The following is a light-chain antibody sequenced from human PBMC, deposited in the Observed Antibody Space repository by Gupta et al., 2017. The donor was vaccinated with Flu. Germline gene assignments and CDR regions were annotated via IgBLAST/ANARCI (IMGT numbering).Light chain of an antibody. J-gene: IGLJ3*02. V-gene: IGLV3-25*03. Sequence: SDLTQPPSLSVSPGQTSETSCSGDVLSEAYVYWYQQKPGQAPVVVLQKDTVRPSGIPERFSGSTSGTKVTLTISGVQAEDEGDYYCQAADRSDKWVFGGGTKLTV. CDR1: VLSEAY. CDR2: KDT. CDR3: QAADRSDKWV.